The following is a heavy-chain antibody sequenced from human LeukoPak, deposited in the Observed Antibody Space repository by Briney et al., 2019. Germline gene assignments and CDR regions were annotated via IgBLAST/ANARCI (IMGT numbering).Heavy chain of an antibody. CDR1: GYTFTSYD. CDR3: ARSDYTLNWFDP. V-gene: IGHV1-8*01. Sequence: ASVKVSCKASGYTFTSYDINWVRQATGQGLEWMGWMNLNSGNTGYAQKFQGRVTMTRNTSISTAYMELSSLRSEDTAVYYCARSDYTLNWFDPWGQGTLVTVSS. CDR2: MNLNSGNT. D-gene: IGHD4-11*01. J-gene: IGHJ5*02.